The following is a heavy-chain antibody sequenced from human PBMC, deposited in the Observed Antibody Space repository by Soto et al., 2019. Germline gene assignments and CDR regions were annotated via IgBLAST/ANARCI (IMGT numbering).Heavy chain of an antibody. CDR2: IYWDDDI. CDR1: GFSLTSSGVG. D-gene: IGHD3-3*01. Sequence: QITLKESGPTLVKPTQTLTVTCTFSGFSLTSSGVGVGWIRQPPGKALEWVALIYWDDDIRYSPSLKSRLTITQDTSKNQVVLNMTTMDPGETATSNCARSYYGSQRHPIRWCVPWGQGILVTVSS. CDR3: ARSYYGSQRHPIRWCVP. J-gene: IGHJ5*02. V-gene: IGHV2-5*02.